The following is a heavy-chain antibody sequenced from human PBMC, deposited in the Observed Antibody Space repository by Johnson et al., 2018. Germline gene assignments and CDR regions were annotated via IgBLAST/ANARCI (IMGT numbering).Heavy chain of an antibody. D-gene: IGHD6-6*01. CDR1: GFTFSSYG. CDR2: IWYDGSNK. J-gene: IGHJ3*02. Sequence: QVQLQESGGGVVQPGRSLRLSCAASGFTFSSYGMHWVRQAPGKGLEWVAVIWYDGSNKYYADSVKGRFTISRDNSKNTLYLQMNSLRAEDTAVYYCAKDHGSSARGGAFDIWGQGTMVTVSS. V-gene: IGHV3-33*06. CDR3: AKDHGSSARGGAFDI.